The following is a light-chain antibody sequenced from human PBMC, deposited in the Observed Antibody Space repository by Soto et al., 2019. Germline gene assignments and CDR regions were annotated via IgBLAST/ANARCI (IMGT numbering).Light chain of an antibody. CDR1: QNVANY. CDR3: QKRSNWHQT. Sequence: EIVLTQSPATLSLSPGERATLSCRASQNVANYLDWYQQKPGQAPRLLIYESSNRATGIAARFSGSGSGTDFTLTISSLETEDFDAYYCQKRSNWHQTLGQGTKV. CDR2: ESS. V-gene: IGKV3-11*01. J-gene: IGKJ1*01.